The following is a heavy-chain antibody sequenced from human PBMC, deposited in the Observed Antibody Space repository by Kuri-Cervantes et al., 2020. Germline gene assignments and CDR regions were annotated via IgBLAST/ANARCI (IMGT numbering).Heavy chain of an antibody. CDR2: LSQDGNHK. V-gene: IGHV3-7*04. D-gene: IGHD4-17*01. Sequence: GGSLRLSCVASGFTFSGSYMAWVRQSPARGLEWVSDLSQDGNHKAYLDSVKGRFTTSRDNAKNSLYLEMNSLRAEDTAAYFCARDPEYGALDFWGRGTLVTVSS. CDR3: ARDPEYGALDF. CDR1: GFTFSGSY. J-gene: IGHJ4*02.